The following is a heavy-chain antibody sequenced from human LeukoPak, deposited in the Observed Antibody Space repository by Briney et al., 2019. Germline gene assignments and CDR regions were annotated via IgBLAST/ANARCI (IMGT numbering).Heavy chain of an antibody. Sequence: GASVKVSCKASGYIFTSYYMHWVRQAPGQGLEWMGIINPSGGSTSYAQKFQGRVTMTRDMSTSTVYMELSSLRSEDTAVYYCARGRKHCSSTSCYPAVYWGQGTLVTASS. V-gene: IGHV1-46*01. CDR3: ARGRKHCSSTSCYPAVY. J-gene: IGHJ4*02. D-gene: IGHD2-2*01. CDR2: INPSGGST. CDR1: GYIFTSYY.